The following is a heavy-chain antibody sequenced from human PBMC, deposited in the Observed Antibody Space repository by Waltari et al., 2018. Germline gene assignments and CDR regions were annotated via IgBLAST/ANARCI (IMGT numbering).Heavy chain of an antibody. D-gene: IGHD2-2*01. Sequence: QLQLQESGPGLVKPSETLSLTCTVSGGSISSSSYYWGWVRQPPGKGLEWIGSIYYSGVTYYNPSLMSRITLSVNTSKNQFSLRLSSVTAADTAVFYCARMVRGYCSSTICHTDHWGQGTLVTVSS. CDR2: IYYSGVT. CDR3: ARMVRGYCSSTICHTDH. CDR1: GGSISSSSYY. J-gene: IGHJ4*02. V-gene: IGHV4-39*07.